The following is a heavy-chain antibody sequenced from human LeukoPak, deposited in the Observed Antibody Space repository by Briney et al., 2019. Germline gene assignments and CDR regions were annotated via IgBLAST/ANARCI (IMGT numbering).Heavy chain of an antibody. CDR3: ARAKTYYYGSGSLSRYFDY. Sequence: LETLSLTCAVYGGYFSDYYWRWIRQTPGKGLEWIGEINHSGSTKYNPSLKSRVTISVDTSKNQFSLKLSSVTAADTAVYYCARAKTYYYGSGSLSRYFDYWGQGTLVTVSS. V-gene: IGHV4-34*01. CDR2: INHSGST. D-gene: IGHD3-10*01. J-gene: IGHJ4*02. CDR1: GGYFSDYY.